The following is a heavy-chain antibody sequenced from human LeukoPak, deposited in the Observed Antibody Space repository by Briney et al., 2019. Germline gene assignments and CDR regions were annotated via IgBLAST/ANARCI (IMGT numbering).Heavy chain of an antibody. D-gene: IGHD3-16*02. CDR2: IYSGDST. CDR3: AKDQDDYVWGSYRTNWFDP. J-gene: IGHJ5*02. CDR1: GFNVSSNY. V-gene: IGHV3-53*01. Sequence: GGSLRLSCVASGFNVSSNYMNWVRQAPGKGLEWVSVIYSGDSTYYADSVKGRFTISRDNSKNALYLQMNSLRAEDTAVYYCAKDQDDYVWGSYRTNWFDPWGQGTLVTVSS.